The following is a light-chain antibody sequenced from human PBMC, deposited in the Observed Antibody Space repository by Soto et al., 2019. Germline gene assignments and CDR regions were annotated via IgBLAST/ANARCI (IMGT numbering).Light chain of an antibody. J-gene: IGKJ1*01. Sequence: DILFTQSPSIPACSRRDRSTLSCRASQSVSTSYLAWYQQKPGQSPRILIYAASSRPSGIPDRFSGGGSGTDFTLTISRLEPEDFAVYYCQQYDASPRTFGPGTKVDIK. CDR3: QQYDASPRT. CDR2: AAS. CDR1: QSVSTSY. V-gene: IGKV3-20*01.